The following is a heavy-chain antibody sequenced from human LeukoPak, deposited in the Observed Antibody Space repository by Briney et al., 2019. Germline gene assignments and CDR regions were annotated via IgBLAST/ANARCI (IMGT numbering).Heavy chain of an antibody. CDR2: INSDGSST. CDR1: GFTFRSYW. V-gene: IGHV3-74*01. D-gene: IGHD4-17*01. CDR3: ARGVNGDSRFDP. J-gene: IGHJ5*02. Sequence: GVSLRLSCAASGFTFRSYWIHWVRQAPGKGLVWVSRINSDGSSTTYADSVKGRFTISRDNAKNTLYLQMNSLRAEDTAVYYCARGVNGDSRFDPWGQGTLVTVSS.